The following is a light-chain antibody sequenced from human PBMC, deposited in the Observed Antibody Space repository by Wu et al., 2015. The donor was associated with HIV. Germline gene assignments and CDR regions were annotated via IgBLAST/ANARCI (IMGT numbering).Light chain of an antibody. V-gene: IGKV3-20*01. CDR2: GAS. CDR3: QHHGVT. J-gene: IGKJ3*01. CDR1: QSVSSSY. Sequence: EIVLTQSPGTLSLSPGERATLSCRASQSVSSSYLAWYQQKPGQAPRLLIYGASSRATGIPDRFSGSGSGTDFTLTISRLEPEDFAMYYCQHHGVTFGPGTKVDIK.